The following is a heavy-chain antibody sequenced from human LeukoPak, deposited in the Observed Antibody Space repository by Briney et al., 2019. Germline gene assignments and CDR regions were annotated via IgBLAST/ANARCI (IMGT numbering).Heavy chain of an antibody. V-gene: IGHV3-20*04. Sequence: PGGSLRLSCAASGFTFDDYGLSWVRQVPGKGLEWVSGLNWNGASTGYADSVKGRFTISRDNAKNSLYLQMNSLRAEDTAVFYCAKDRDDYVWGSYLGAFDIWGQGTMVTVSS. D-gene: IGHD3-16*01. CDR3: AKDRDDYVWGSYLGAFDI. CDR1: GFTFDDYG. J-gene: IGHJ3*02. CDR2: LNWNGAST.